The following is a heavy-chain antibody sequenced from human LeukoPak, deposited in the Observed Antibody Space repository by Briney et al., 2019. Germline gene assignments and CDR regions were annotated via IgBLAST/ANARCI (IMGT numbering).Heavy chain of an antibody. CDR2: IKQDGSEK. V-gene: IGHV3-7*01. CDR1: GLTFSSYE. Sequence: GGSLRLSCAASGLTFSSYEMNWVRQAPGKGLEWVANIKQDGSEKTYADSVRGRFTIFRDNAKDSVYLQMNSLRAEDSAIYYCAREGFYFFDFWGQGTLVTVSS. J-gene: IGHJ4*01. CDR3: AREGFYFFDF.